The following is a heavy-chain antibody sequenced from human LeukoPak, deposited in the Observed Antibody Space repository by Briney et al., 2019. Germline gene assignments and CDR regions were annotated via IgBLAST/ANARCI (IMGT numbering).Heavy chain of an antibody. J-gene: IGHJ4*02. CDR1: GFTFSSYE. Sequence: GGSLRLSCAASGFTFSSYEMNWVRQAPGKGLEWVSYISSSGSTIYYADSVKGRFTISRDNAKNSLYLQMNSLKTEDTAVYYCTRGNAFSDYWGQGTLVTVSS. CDR3: TRGNAFSDY. D-gene: IGHD2-8*01. V-gene: IGHV3-48*03. CDR2: ISSSGSTI.